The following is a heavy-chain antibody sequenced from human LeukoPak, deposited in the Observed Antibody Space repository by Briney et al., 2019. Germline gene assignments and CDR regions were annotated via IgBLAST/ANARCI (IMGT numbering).Heavy chain of an antibody. CDR2: IYYNGKT. V-gene: IGHV4-39*01. CDR1: GGSVTYTNYY. CDR3: WRAADH. Sequence: PSETLSLTCTVSGGSVTYTNYYWGWIRQPPGKGLQWIGVIYYNGKTYYNPSLKSRATISEESSKSQFSLKLRTVTAADTAVYFCWRAADHWGQGILVTVSS. J-gene: IGHJ4*02.